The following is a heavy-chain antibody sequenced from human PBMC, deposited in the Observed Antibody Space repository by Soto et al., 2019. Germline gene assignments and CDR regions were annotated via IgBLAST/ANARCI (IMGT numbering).Heavy chain of an antibody. V-gene: IGHV4-4*02. CDR1: GGSINSNNW. CDR2: IYHSGST. Sequence: SETLSLTCTVSGGSINSNNWWNWVRQAPGKGLEWIGEIYHSGSTNHNPSLKGRVTMSVDTSKNQFSLNLNSVTAADTAMYYCAREKKVVMATQAFDIWGQGTMVTVSS. D-gene: IGHD2-21*01. CDR3: AREKKVVMATQAFDI. J-gene: IGHJ3*02.